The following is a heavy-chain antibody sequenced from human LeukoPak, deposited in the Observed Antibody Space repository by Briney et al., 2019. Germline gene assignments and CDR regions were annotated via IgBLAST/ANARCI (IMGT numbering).Heavy chain of an antibody. Sequence: PGGSLRLSCAASGFTFSSYRMSWVRQTPGKGLEWLSYITQTGGTIYYADSVKGRFTISRDNAKNSLYLQINSLRAEDTAVYYCATGNPRELLGTWGQGTLVTVSS. D-gene: IGHD1-26*01. CDR3: ATGNPRELLGT. V-gene: IGHV3-48*04. CDR2: ITQTGGTI. CDR1: GFTFSSYR. J-gene: IGHJ4*02.